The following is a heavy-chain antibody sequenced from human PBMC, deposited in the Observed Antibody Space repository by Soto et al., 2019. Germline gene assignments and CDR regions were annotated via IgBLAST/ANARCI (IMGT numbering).Heavy chain of an antibody. Sequence: SETLSLTCGVSGDSISSSNWWSWVRQPPGKGLDWIGEIYLSGRTNYNPSLQSRVTISVDKSMNQLSLNLSSVTEADTAVYYCARGTNYYAYWGQGNLVTVX. V-gene: IGHV4-4*02. J-gene: IGHJ4*02. D-gene: IGHD3-22*01. CDR2: IYLSGRT. CDR3: ARGTNYYAY. CDR1: GDSISSSNW.